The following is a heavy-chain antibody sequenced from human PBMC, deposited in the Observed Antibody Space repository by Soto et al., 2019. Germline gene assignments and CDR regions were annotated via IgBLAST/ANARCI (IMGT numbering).Heavy chain of an antibody. V-gene: IGHV3-48*01. Sequence: EVQLVESGGGLVQPGGSLRLSCAASGFTFSSYSMNWVRQAPGKGLEWVSYISSSSSTIYYADSVKGRFTISRDNAKNSLYLQMNSLRAADAAVYYCESNIVVVPWGQGTLVTVSS. CDR1: GFTFSSYS. CDR3: ESNIVVVP. CDR2: ISSSSSTI. J-gene: IGHJ5*02. D-gene: IGHD2-2*01.